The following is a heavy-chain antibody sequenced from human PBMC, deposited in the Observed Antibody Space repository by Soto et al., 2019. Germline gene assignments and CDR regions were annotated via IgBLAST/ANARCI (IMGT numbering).Heavy chain of an antibody. CDR1: GYTFTSYY. Sequence: ASVKVSCKASGYTFTSYYMHWVRQAPGQGLEWMGIINPSGGNTSSAQKFQGRVTMTRGTSTNTAYMELRGLRPDDTAVYYCARGTSIAVHEVPWGQGTLVTAPQ. V-gene: IGHV1-46*01. D-gene: IGHD3-3*02. J-gene: IGHJ1*01. CDR3: ARGTSIAVHEVP. CDR2: INPSGGNT.